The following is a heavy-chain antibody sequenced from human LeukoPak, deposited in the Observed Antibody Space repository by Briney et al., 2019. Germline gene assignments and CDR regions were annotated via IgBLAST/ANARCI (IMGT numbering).Heavy chain of an antibody. Sequence: SETLSLTCAVYGGSFSGYYWSWIRQPPGKGLEWSGEINHSGSTNYNPSLKSRVTISVDTSKNQFSLKLSSVTAADTAVYYCARAGYSSSTLDYWGQGTLVTVSS. D-gene: IGHD6-13*01. CDR1: GGSFSGYY. CDR2: INHSGST. J-gene: IGHJ4*02. V-gene: IGHV4-34*01. CDR3: ARAGYSSSTLDY.